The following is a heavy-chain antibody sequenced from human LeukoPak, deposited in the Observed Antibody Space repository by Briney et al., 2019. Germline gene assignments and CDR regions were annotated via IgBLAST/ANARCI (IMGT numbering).Heavy chain of an antibody. J-gene: IGHJ4*02. V-gene: IGHV3-30*18. CDR2: ISYDGSNK. CDR1: GFTFSSYG. Sequence: GGSLRLSCAASGFTFSSYGMHWVRQAPGKGLEWVAVISYDGSNKYYADSVKGRFTISRDNSKNTLYLQMNSLRAEDTAVYYCAKVGGRQKPFDYWGQRTLVTVSS. CDR3: AKVGGRQKPFDY. D-gene: IGHD2-15*01.